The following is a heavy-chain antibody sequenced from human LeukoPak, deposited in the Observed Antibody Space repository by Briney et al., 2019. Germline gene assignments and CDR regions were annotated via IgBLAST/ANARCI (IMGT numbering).Heavy chain of an antibody. Sequence: SETLSLTCIVSGGSIGSYYWSWVRQTPGKGLEWIGYVYYTGRTNYNPSLKGRVTIFVDTFKNQFSLKLSSVTAADTAVYYCARLTEGWWGQGALVTVSS. CDR3: ARLTEGW. CDR1: GGSIGSYY. D-gene: IGHD2-15*01. J-gene: IGHJ4*02. CDR2: VYYTGRT. V-gene: IGHV4-59*08.